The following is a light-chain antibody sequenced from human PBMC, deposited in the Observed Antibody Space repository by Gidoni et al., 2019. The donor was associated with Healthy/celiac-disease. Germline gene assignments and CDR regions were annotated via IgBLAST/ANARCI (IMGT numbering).Light chain of an antibody. J-gene: IGKJ4*01. CDR2: DAS. CDR3: QQRSNWPLT. CDR1: QSVSSY. V-gene: IGKV3-11*01. Sequence: ELVLTQSPATLSLSPGERATLSCRASQSVSSYLAWYQQKPGQAPRLLIYDASNRATGIPARFIGSGSGTYFTLTISSLEPEDFALYYCQQRSNWPLTFGGGTKVEI.